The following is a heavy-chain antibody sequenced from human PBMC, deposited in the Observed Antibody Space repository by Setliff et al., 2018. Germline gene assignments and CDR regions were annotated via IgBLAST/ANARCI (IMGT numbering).Heavy chain of an antibody. CDR3: ARAGAGIGGGLDS. D-gene: IGHD3-10*01. J-gene: IGHJ4*02. V-gene: IGHV5-51*01. Sequence: GESLKISCKATGYTFTNYLIAWVRQVPGKGLEWMGIIDPSDSYTNYSPSFEGQVTFSVDKSLTTAYLQWSSLKASDTGMYFCARAGAGIGGGLDSWGQGTLVTVSS. CDR1: GYTFTNYL. CDR2: IDPSDSYT.